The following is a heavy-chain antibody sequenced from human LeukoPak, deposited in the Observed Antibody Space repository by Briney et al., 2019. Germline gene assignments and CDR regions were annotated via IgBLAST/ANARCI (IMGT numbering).Heavy chain of an antibody. V-gene: IGHV1-46*01. CDR3: ARGAVTATTYNWFDP. D-gene: IGHD2-21*02. Sequence: ASVKVSCKASGYTFTSYYMHWVRQAPGQGLEWMGIISPSGGSTSYAQKFQGRVTMTRDTSTSTVYMELSSLRSEDTAVYYCARGAVTATTYNWFDPWGQGTLVTVSS. CDR2: ISPSGGST. CDR1: GYTFTSYY. J-gene: IGHJ5*02.